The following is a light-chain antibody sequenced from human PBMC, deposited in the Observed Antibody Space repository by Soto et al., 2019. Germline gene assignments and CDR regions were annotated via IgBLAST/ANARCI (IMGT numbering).Light chain of an antibody. CDR3: QKYNSALT. CDR1: QDISNY. J-gene: IGKJ5*01. V-gene: IGKV1-27*01. Sequence: DIQMTQSPSSLSASIGDTVTITCRASQDISNYLAWYQQTPGKVPKLLIYTASTLQSGVPSRFSGSESGTDFTLTISSLQPEDVATYYCQKYNSALTFGQGTRLEIK. CDR2: TAS.